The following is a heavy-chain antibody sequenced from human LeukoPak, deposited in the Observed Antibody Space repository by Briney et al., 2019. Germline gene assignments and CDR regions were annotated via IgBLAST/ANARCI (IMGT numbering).Heavy chain of an antibody. CDR1: GFTFSSYG. V-gene: IGHV3-33*06. CDR2: IWYDGSNK. J-gene: IGHJ4*02. CDR3: GKETYDFWSGYYFDY. Sequence: PGRSLRLSCAASGFTFSSYGMHWVRQAPGKGLEWVAVIWYDGSNKYYADSVKGRFTISRDNYKNSLYLQMNSPGAEDTALYYWGKETYDFWSGYYFDYWGQGTLVTVSS. D-gene: IGHD3-3*01.